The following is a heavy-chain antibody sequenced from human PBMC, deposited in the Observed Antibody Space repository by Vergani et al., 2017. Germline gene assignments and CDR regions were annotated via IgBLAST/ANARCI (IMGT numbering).Heavy chain of an antibody. CDR1: GAPISYWC. Sequence: QAQLQESGPRLVKTSETLSLTCSASGAPISYWCWCWLRQPAGKGLEWIGRLCPSGSTNYKPSLKSRVTMSIDTSKNQFSLKLTSVTAADTAVYYCATGAGPFDIWGQGTLVTVSS. CDR2: LCPSGST. J-gene: IGHJ4*02. V-gene: IGHV4-4*07. CDR3: ATGAGPFDI. D-gene: IGHD7-27*01.